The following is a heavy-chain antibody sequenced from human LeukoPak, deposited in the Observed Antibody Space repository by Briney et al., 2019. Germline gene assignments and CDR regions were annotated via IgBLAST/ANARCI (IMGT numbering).Heavy chain of an antibody. Sequence: GGSLRLSCAASGFSFSRYGIHWVRQAPGKGLEWVTFIQTDGNTKYYANSVRGRFTITRDNSKNTVSLQMNGLRAEDAGVYYCAREDSSWVLGGLGYWGQGTLVSVSS. V-gene: IGHV3-30*02. J-gene: IGHJ4*02. CDR3: AREDSSWVLGGLGY. D-gene: IGHD6-13*01. CDR1: GFSFSRYG. CDR2: IQTDGNTK.